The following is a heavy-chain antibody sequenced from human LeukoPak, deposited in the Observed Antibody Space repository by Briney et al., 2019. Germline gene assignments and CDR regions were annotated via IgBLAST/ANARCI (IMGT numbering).Heavy chain of an antibody. CDR3: ARTPLSYYYDSSGYLGY. CDR1: GYTFTSYG. Sequence: ASVTVSCTASGYTFTSYGISWVRQAPGQGLEWMGWISAYNGNTNYAQKLRGRVTMTTDTSTSTAYMELRSLRSDDTAVYYCARTPLSYYYDSSGYLGYWGQGTLVTVSS. V-gene: IGHV1-18*01. J-gene: IGHJ4*02. D-gene: IGHD3-22*01. CDR2: ISAYNGNT.